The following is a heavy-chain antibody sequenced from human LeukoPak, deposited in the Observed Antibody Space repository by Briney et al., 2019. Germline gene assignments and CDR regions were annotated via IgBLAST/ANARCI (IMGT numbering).Heavy chain of an antibody. CDR2: ISGSGGST. V-gene: IGHV3-23*01. D-gene: IGHD6-6*01. CDR3: AKSEYSSSSEFDY. CDR1: GFTFSSYS. J-gene: IGHJ4*02. Sequence: PGGSLRLSCAASGFTFSSYSMNWVRQAPGKGLEWVSAISGSGGSTYYADSVKGRFTISRDNSKNTLYLQMNSLRAEDTAVYYCAKSEYSSSSEFDYWGQGTLVTVSS.